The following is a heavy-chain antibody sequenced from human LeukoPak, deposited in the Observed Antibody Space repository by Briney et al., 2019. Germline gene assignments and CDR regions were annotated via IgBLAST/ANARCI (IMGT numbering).Heavy chain of an antibody. J-gene: IGHJ4*02. D-gene: IGHD2-2*01. CDR1: GGSISISDYY. V-gene: IGHV4-39*01. CDR3: AKLGSSWIRPACYEV. Sequence: SETLSLTCTVSGGSISISDYYWDWHPQPPGLGLEWIGSLHYRASTYSNPSLKSRVTISVDTTKNPFSLKLSSVTAADTAVYDCAKLGSSWIRPACYEVGGQGTRVTVAS. CDR2: LHYRAST.